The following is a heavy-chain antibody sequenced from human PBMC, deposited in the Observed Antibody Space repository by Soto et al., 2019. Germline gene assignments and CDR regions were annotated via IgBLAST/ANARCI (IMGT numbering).Heavy chain of an antibody. J-gene: IGHJ4*01. CDR3: ARRFCSGGRCPGIGFDF. Sequence: GGSLRLSCAASGFIFRSYSMHWVRQAPGKGLEWVSYISRDGDISYYADSVEGRFTISRENVEDSSYLQMNNLRAGDAAVYYCARRFCSGGRCPGIGFDFWGHGNLVTVSS. V-gene: IGHV3-48*01. CDR2: ISRDGDIS. D-gene: IGHD2-15*01. CDR1: GFIFRSYS.